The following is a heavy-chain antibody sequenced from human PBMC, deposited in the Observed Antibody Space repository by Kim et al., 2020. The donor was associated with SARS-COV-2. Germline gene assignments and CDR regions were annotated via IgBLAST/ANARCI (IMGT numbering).Heavy chain of an antibody. D-gene: IGHD6-13*01. V-gene: IGHV3-30*04. CDR3: AREKGWHSTLFDY. CDR1: GFTFSSYA. J-gene: IGHJ4*02. CDR2: ISYDGSNK. Sequence: GGSLRLSCAASGFTFSSYAMHWVRQAPGKGLEWVAVISYDGSNKYYADSVKGRFTISRDNSKNTLYLQMNSLRAEDTAVYYCAREKGWHSTLFDYWGQGTLVTVSS.